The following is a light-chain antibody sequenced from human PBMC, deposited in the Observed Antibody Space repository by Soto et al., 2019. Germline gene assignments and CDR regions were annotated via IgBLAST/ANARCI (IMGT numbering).Light chain of an antibody. CDR2: AVS. CDR3: CSYAGTFSVI. V-gene: IGLV2-11*01. Sequence: QSVLTQPRSVSGSPGQSVTMSCTGTSSDFGLYKYVSWYQQHPGKPPKFIIYAVSKRPSGVPDRFSGSKSGNTASLTISGLQAEDEADYYCCSYAGTFSVIFGGGTKVTVL. J-gene: IGLJ2*01. CDR1: SSDFGLYKY.